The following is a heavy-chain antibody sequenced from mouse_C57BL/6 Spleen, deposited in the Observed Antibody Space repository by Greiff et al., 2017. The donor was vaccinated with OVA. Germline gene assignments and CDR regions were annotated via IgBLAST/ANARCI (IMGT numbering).Heavy chain of an antibody. J-gene: IGHJ1*03. CDR1: GYTFTSYW. D-gene: IGHD2-3*01. V-gene: IGHV1-64*01. CDR2: IHPNSGST. Sequence: QVQLQQSGAELVKPGASVKLSCKASGYTFTSYWMHWVKQRPGQGLEWIGMIHPNSGSTNYNEKFKSKATLTVDKSSSTAYMQLSSLTSEDSAVYYCARGHDGYYEYFDVWGTGTTVTVSS. CDR3: ARGHDGYYEYFDV.